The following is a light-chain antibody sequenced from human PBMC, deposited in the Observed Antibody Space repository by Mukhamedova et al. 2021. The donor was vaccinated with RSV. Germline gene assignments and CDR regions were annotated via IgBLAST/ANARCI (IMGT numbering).Light chain of an antibody. Sequence: KVVIYEVSNRPSGVSNRFSGSKSGNTASLTISGLQAEDEADYYCSSYTSSSILLFGGGTKLTVL. J-gene: IGLJ2*01. CDR3: SSYTSSSILL. CDR2: EVS. V-gene: IGLV2-14*01.